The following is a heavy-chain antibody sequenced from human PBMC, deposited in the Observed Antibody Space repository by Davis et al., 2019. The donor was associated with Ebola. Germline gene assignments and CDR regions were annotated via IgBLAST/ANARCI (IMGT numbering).Heavy chain of an antibody. J-gene: IGHJ3*01. D-gene: IGHD6-19*01. CDR3: ARDLRGWPF. CDR1: GFSFSSSA. V-gene: IGHV3-74*01. Sequence: GESLKISCAASGFSFSSSAMSWVRQAPGKGLVWVSRISSDGSSTSYADSVKGRFTISRDNAKNTLYLQMDSLRAEDTAVYYCARDLRGWPFWGQGTLVTVSS. CDR2: ISSDGSST.